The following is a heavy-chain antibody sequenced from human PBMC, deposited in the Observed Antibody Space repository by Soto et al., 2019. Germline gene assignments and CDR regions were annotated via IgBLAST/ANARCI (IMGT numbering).Heavy chain of an antibody. CDR1: GDLFNNYA. D-gene: IGHD6-13*01. Sequence: QVQLVQSGAEVKEPGSSVKVSCKATGDLFNNYAFNWVRQAPGQGLEWMGRISPLFSTTNYAQKFQGRVTIGADELTTIVYLEVSNLESEATAIYYCAASASVAAAGYFKFGGQGTLVTVSP. V-gene: IGHV1-69*01. J-gene: IGHJ4*02. CDR3: AASASVAAAGYFKF. CDR2: ISPLFSTT.